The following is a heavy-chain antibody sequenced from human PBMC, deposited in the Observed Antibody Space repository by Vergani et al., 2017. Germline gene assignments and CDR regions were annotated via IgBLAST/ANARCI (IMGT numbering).Heavy chain of an antibody. CDR2: IGGSGVHT. V-gene: IGHV3-23*01. D-gene: IGHD4-17*01. CDR1: GFTFSSYA. CDR3: AKSAFSDYSSLHHFYYMDV. J-gene: IGHJ6*03. Sequence: EVQLLESGGGLLQPGGSLRLSCAASGFTFSSYAMSWVRQAPGKGLEWVSLIGGSGVHTYYADSVKGRFTISRDNSKNTLYLQMNSLRAEDTAVYYCAKSAFSDYSSLHHFYYMDVWGKVTTVTVSS.